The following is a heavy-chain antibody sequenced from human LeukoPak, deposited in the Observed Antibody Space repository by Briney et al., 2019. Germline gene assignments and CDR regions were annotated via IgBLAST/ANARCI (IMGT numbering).Heavy chain of an antibody. J-gene: IGHJ2*01. V-gene: IGHV3-48*01. CDR3: ARDGLRYSSSSLYFDL. Sequence: PGGSLRLSCAASGFTFSSYSMNWVRQAPGKGLEWVSYISSSSSTIYYADSVKGRFTISRDNSKNTLYLQMNSLRAEDTAVYYCARDGLRYSSSSLYFDLWGRGTLVTVSS. CDR1: GFTFSSYS. CDR2: ISSSSSTI. D-gene: IGHD6-6*01.